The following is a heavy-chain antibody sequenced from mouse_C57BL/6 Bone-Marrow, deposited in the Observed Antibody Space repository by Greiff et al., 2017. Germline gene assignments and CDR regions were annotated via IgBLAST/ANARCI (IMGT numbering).Heavy chain of an antibody. CDR1: GYTFTDYY. Sequence: VQLQQSGPELVKPGASVKISCKASGYTFTDYYMNWVKQSHGKSLEWIGDINPNNGGTSYNQKFKGKATLTVDKSSSTAYMELRSLTSEDSAVYYCSYYGYFDYWGQGTTLTVSS. D-gene: IGHD2-10*01. CDR3: SYYGYFDY. V-gene: IGHV1-26*01. J-gene: IGHJ2*01. CDR2: INPNNGGT.